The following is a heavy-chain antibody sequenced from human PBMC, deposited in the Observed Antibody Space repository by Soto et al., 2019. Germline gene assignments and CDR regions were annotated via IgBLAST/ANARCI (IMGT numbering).Heavy chain of an antibody. J-gene: IGHJ4*02. Sequence: GGSLRLSCAASGFTFSSYEMNWVRQAPGKGLEWVPYISSSGSTIYYADSVKGRFTISRDNAKNSLYLQMNSLRAEDTAVYYCARAGRNYYDSSGLLHFDYWGQGTLVTVSS. D-gene: IGHD3-22*01. CDR3: ARAGRNYYDSSGLLHFDY. CDR1: GFTFSSYE. V-gene: IGHV3-48*03. CDR2: ISSSGSTI.